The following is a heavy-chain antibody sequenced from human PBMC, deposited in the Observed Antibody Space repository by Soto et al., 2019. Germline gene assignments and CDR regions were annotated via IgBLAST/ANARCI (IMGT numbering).Heavy chain of an antibody. Sequence: GGSLRLSCAASGSTFSNAWMNWVRQAPGKGLEWVGRIKSKTDGGTTDYAAPVKGRFTISRDDSKNTLYLQMNSLKTEDTAVYYCTTEIWFGDQLLQFDYWGQGTLVTVSS. D-gene: IGHD3-10*01. J-gene: IGHJ4*02. V-gene: IGHV3-15*07. CDR3: TTEIWFGDQLLQFDY. CDR1: GSTFSNAW. CDR2: IKSKTDGGTT.